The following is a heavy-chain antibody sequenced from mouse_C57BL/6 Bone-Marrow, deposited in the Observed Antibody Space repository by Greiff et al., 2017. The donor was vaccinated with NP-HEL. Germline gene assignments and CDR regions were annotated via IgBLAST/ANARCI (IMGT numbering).Heavy chain of an antibody. D-gene: IGHD2-4*01. V-gene: IGHV5-4*01. J-gene: IGHJ3*01. CDR2: ISDGGSYT. CDR3: ARFYDYEPFAY. CDR1: GFTFSSYA. Sequence: VQLQQSGGGLVKPGGSLKLSCAASGFTFSSYAMSWVRQTPEKRLEWVATISDGGSYTYYPDNVKGRFTISRDNAKNNLYLQMSHLKSEDTAMYYCARFYDYEPFAYWGQGTLVTVSA.